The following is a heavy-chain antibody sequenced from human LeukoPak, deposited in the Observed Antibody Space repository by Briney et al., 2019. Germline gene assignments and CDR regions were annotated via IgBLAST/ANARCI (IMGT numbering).Heavy chain of an antibody. CDR1: GYTFTSYY. Sequence: ASVKVSFKASGYTFTSYYMHWVRQAPGQGLEWMGIINPSGGSTSYAQKFQGRVTMTRDMSTSTVYMELSSLRSEDTAVYYCARDLRREKGIAAAGRGHLIYWGQGTLVTVSS. CDR3: ARDLRREKGIAAAGRGHLIY. D-gene: IGHD6-13*01. CDR2: INPSGGST. J-gene: IGHJ4*02. V-gene: IGHV1-46*01.